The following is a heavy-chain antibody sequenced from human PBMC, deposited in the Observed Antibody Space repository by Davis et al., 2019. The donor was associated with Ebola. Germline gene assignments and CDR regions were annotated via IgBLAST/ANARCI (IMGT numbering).Heavy chain of an antibody. CDR3: ARGRSGYYYYGMDV. Sequence: SETLSLTCAVSGGSFSGYYWGWIRQPPGKGLEWIGSIYYSGTTNYNPSLKSRVTISVDTSKNQFSLKLSSVTAADTAVYYCARGRSGYYYYGMDVWGQGTTVTVSS. J-gene: IGHJ6*02. CDR1: GGSFSGYY. CDR2: IYYSGTT. D-gene: IGHD3-22*01. V-gene: IGHV4-34*01.